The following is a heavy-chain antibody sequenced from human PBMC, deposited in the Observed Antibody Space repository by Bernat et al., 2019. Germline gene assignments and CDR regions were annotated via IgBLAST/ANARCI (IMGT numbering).Heavy chain of an antibody. CDR1: GFTFSSYS. CDR2: ISSSSSYI. Sequence: EVQLVESGGGLVKPGGSLRLSCAASGFTFSSYSMNWVRQAPGKGLEWVSSISSSSSYIYYADPVKGRFTISRDNSKNTLYLQMNSLRAEDTAVYYCATFQQLLPLDYWGQGTLVTVSS. J-gene: IGHJ4*02. D-gene: IGHD6-13*01. V-gene: IGHV3-21*04. CDR3: ATFQQLLPLDY.